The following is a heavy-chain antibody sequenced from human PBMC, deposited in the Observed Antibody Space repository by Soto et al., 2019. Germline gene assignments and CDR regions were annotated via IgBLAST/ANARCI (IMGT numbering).Heavy chain of an antibody. V-gene: IGHV1-69*01. J-gene: IGHJ4*02. CDR3: ARAVDTAMVTNWGSDYFDY. CDR1: GGTISSYA. D-gene: IGHD5-18*01. Sequence: QVQLVQCGAEVKKPGSSVKVSCKASGGTISSYAISWVRQAPGQGLEWMGGIIPIFGTANYAQKFQGRVTITAHESTSTAYMELSSLRSEDTAVYYCARAVDTAMVTNWGSDYFDYWGQGTLVTVSS. CDR2: IIPIFGTA.